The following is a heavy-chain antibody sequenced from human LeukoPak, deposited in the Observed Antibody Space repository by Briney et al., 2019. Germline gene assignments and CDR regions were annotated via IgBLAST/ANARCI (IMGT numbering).Heavy chain of an antibody. D-gene: IGHD2-2*01. CDR3: ARGSYCSGTSCYAPFDY. V-gene: IGHV3-74*01. CDR2: INSDGSST. J-gene: IGHJ4*02. CDR1: GFTFSSYW. Sequence: PGGSLRLSCAASGFTFSSYWMHWVRQAPGKGLVWVSRINSDGSSTSYADSVKGRFTISRDNAKNTLYLQMNSLRAEDTAVYYCARGSYCSGTSCYAPFDYWGQGTLVTVSS.